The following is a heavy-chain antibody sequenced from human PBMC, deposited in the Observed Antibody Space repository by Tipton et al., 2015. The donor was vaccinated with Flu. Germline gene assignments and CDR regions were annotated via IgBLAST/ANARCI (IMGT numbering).Heavy chain of an antibody. CDR1: GFTVSSNY. CDR3: AREVTGRYYYDSSGYYDY. V-gene: IGHV3-53*01. Sequence: SLRLSCAASGFTVSSNYMSWVRQAPGKGLEWVSVIYSGGSTYYADSVKGRFTISRDNSKNTLYLQMNSLRAEDTAVYYCAREVTGRYYYDSSGYYDYWGQGTLVTVSS. D-gene: IGHD3-22*01. CDR2: IYSGGST. J-gene: IGHJ4*02.